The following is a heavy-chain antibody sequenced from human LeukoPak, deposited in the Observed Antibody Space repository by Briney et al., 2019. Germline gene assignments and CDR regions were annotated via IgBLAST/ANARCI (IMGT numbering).Heavy chain of an antibody. Sequence: SETLSLTCTVSGGSISSRSYSWSWIRQPAGKGLEWIGRIYISASTNYNPYLKSRVTISVDTSKNQCSLKLSSVTAADTAVYYCARFPSYFTMVRGVISAIDYWGQGTLVTVSS. CDR1: GGSISSRSYS. J-gene: IGHJ4*02. D-gene: IGHD3-10*01. CDR3: ARFPSYFTMVRGVISAIDY. CDR2: IYISAST. V-gene: IGHV4-61*02.